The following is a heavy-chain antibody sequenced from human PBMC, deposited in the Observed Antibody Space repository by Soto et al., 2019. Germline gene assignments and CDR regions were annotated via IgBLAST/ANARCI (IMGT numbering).Heavy chain of an antibody. J-gene: IGHJ5*02. D-gene: IGHD2-15*01. V-gene: IGHV1-3*01. Sequence: ASVKVSCKASGYTFTSYAMHWVRQAPGQRLEWMGWINAGNGNTKYSQKFQGRVTITRDTSASTAYMELSSLRSEDTAVYYCARDKRGVLYSRFDPWGQGTLVTVSS. CDR1: GYTFTSYA. CDR3: ARDKRGVLYSRFDP. CDR2: INAGNGNT.